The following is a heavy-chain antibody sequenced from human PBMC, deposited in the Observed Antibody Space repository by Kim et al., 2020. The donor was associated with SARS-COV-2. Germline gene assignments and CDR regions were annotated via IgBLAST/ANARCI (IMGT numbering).Heavy chain of an antibody. J-gene: IGHJ1*01. CDR2: IIPIFGTA. CDR1: GGTFSSYA. Sequence: SVKVSCKASGGTFSSYAISWVRQAPGQGLEWMGGIIPIFGTANYAQKFQGRVTITADESTSTAYMELSSLRSEDTAVYYCARDPLDVEMATETAAEYFQHWGQGTLVTVSS. D-gene: IGHD4-4*01. CDR3: ARDPLDVEMATETAAEYFQH. V-gene: IGHV1-69*13.